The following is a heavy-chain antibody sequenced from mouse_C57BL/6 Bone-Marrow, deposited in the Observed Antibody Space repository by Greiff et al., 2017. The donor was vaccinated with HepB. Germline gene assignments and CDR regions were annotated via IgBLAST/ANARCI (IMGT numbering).Heavy chain of an antibody. CDR1: GFTFSDYG. J-gene: IGHJ3*01. Sequence: EVHLVESGGGLVKPGGSLKLSCAASGFTFSDYGMHWVRQAPEKGLEWVAYISSGSSTIYYADTVKGRFTISRDNAKNTLFLQMTSLRSEDTAMYYCARPSWLLLPFAYWGQGTLVTVSA. CDR2: ISSGSSTI. V-gene: IGHV5-17*01. D-gene: IGHD2-3*01. CDR3: ARPSWLLLPFAY.